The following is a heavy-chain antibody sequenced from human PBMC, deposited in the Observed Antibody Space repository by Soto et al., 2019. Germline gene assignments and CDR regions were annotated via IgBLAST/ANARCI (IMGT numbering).Heavy chain of an antibody. CDR3: ARGGSKEQCLVRFWFDP. J-gene: IGHJ5*02. CDR2: LSAYNGNT. D-gene: IGHD6-19*01. Sequence: QVQLVQSGAEVKKPGASVKVSCKASGYTFTSYGISWVRQAPGQGLERMGWLSAYNGNTNYAQKLQGRVTMTTETSTSTDYRGLRSLRSDGTVVYYCARGGSKEQCLVRFWFDPWGQGTLVTVSS. CDR1: GYTFTSYG. V-gene: IGHV1-18*01.